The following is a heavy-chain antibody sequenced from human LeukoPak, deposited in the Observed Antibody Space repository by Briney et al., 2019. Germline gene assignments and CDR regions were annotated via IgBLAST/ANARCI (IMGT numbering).Heavy chain of an antibody. CDR1: GFTFSDYY. CDR2: ISSIGSTI. J-gene: IGHJ4*02. Sequence: GGSLRLSCAASGFTFSDYYMSWIRQAPGKGLGWVSYISSIGSTIYYADSVKGRFTIYRDHAKNSLYLQMNSLRAEDTAVYYCARDDSRMVGAQGSDYWGQGTLVTVSS. D-gene: IGHD1-26*01. V-gene: IGHV3-11*04. CDR3: ARDDSRMVGAQGSDY.